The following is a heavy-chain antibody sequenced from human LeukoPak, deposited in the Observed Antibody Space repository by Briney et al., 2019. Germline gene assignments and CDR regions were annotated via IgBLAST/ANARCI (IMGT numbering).Heavy chain of an antibody. CDR3: ARANRYNWNYAFWFDP. J-gene: IGHJ5*02. CDR1: GGSISSYY. D-gene: IGHD1-7*01. V-gene: IGHV4-4*07. CDR2: IYTSGST. Sequence: PSETLSLTCTVSGGSISSYYWSWIRQPAGKGLEWVRCIYTSGSTNYNPSLKSRVTLSVETSKNQFSLKLSSVTAADTAVYYCARANRYNWNYAFWFDPWGQGTLVTVSS.